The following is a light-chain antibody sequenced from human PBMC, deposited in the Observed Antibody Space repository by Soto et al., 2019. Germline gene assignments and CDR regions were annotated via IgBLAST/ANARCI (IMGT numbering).Light chain of an antibody. J-gene: IGKJ1*01. Sequence: DIQMTQSPSTLSASVGDRVTITCRASQSITSWLAWYQQKPGKAPKLLMYDASSLHSGVPSRLSGSGSGTEFTLTISSLQPDDFATYYCQQYNGYPWTFGQGTKVDI. CDR3: QQYNGYPWT. CDR1: QSITSW. V-gene: IGKV1-5*01. CDR2: DAS.